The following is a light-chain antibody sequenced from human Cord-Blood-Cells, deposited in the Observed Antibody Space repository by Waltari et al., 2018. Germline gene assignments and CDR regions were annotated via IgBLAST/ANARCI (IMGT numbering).Light chain of an antibody. CDR1: QSISSY. Sequence: DIQMTQYPSSLSASVGARATIPCRASQSISSYLNWYQQKPGQAPKLLIYAASSLQSGVPSRFSGSGSGTDFTLTISSLQPEDFATYYCQQSYSTPRTFGQGTKVEIK. J-gene: IGKJ1*01. CDR2: AAS. V-gene: IGKV1-39*01. CDR3: QQSYSTPRT.